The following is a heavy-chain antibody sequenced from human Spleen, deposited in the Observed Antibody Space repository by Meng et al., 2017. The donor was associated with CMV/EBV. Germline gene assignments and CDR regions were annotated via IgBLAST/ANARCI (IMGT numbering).Heavy chain of an antibody. Sequence: GSLRLSCTVSGYSISSGYYWGWIRQPPGKGPEWIGSIYYSGSTYYNSSLKSRVTISVDRSENQFSLKLTSVTAADTAVYYCARGFYGWGYYFDYWGQGTLVTVSS. CDR1: GYSISSGYY. CDR3: ARGFYGWGYYFDY. V-gene: IGHV4-38-2*02. D-gene: IGHD3-10*01. J-gene: IGHJ4*02. CDR2: IYYSGST.